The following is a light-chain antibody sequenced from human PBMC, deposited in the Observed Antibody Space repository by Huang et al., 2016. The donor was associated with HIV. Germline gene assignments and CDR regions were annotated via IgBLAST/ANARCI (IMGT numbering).Light chain of an antibody. CDR1: ESLLYTNGFRY. CDR3: MQSQQTPPT. V-gene: IGKV2-28*01. CDR2: LGS. Sequence: DIVMSQSPLSLTVTPGEPASISCKSNESLLYTNGFRYLNWYLQKPGLSPHLLIYLGSNRASGVPDRFSGSGTGIEFTLTSSRVEADDVGVYYCMQSQQTPPTFGQGTKVEI. J-gene: IGKJ1*01.